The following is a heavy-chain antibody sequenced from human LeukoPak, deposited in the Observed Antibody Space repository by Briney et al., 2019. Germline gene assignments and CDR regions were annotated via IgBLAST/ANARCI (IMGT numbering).Heavy chain of an antibody. CDR2: IDWDDDK. D-gene: IGHD2-15*01. CDR3: ARMHLGYCSGGSCLEAAADGMDV. CDR1: GFSLSTSGMC. J-gene: IGHJ6*02. Sequence: ESGPTLVNPTQTLTLTCTFSGFSLSTSGMCVSWIRQPPGKALEWLARIDWDDDKYYSTSLKTRLTISKDTSKNQVVLTVTNMDPVDTATYYCARMHLGYCSGGSCLEAAADGMDVWGQGTTVTVSS. V-gene: IGHV2-70*11.